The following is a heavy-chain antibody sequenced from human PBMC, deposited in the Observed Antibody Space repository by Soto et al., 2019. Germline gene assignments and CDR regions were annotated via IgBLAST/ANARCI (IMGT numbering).Heavy chain of an antibody. V-gene: IGHV3-23*01. J-gene: IGHJ4*02. Sequence: EVQLLESGGGLVQPGGSLRLSCAASGFTFSSYAMSWVRQAPGKGLEWVSAISGSGGSTYYADSVKGRFTISRDNSKNTVYLQMNSLSAEDTAMYYCAKDAVPGDGLWLVSDWGQGTQVTVS. CDR1: GFTFSSYA. D-gene: IGHD2-21*02. CDR3: AKDAVPGDGLWLVSD. CDR2: ISGSGGST.